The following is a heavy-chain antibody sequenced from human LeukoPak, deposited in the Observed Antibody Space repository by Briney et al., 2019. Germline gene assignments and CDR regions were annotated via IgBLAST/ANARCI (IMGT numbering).Heavy chain of an antibody. CDR3: ARDGWSGSYEDY. CDR2: IYSGGST. V-gene: IGHV3-66*01. D-gene: IGHD1-26*01. J-gene: IGHJ4*02. CDR1: GLTFSIYS. Sequence: TGGSLRLSCAASGLTFSIYSINWVRQAPGKGLEWVSVIYSGGSTYYADSVKGRFTISRDNSKNTLYLQMNSLRAEDTAVYYCARDGWSGSYEDYWGQGTLVTVSS.